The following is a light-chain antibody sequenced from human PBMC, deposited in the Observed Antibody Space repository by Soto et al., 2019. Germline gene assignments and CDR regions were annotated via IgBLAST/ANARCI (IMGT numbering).Light chain of an antibody. CDR2: GAS. Sequence: EIVMTQSPATLSVSPGERATLSCRASQSVSSNLAWYQQKPGQAPRLLIYGASTRATGIPDRFSGSGSRTEFTLTISRLQSEDFAVYYCQQYNNWPLTFGPGTKVDIK. J-gene: IGKJ3*01. CDR1: QSVSSN. V-gene: IGKV3D-15*01. CDR3: QQYNNWPLT.